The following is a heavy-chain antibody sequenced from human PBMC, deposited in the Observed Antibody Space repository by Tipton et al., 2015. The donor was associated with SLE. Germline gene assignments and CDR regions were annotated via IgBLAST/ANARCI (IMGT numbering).Heavy chain of an antibody. CDR1: GGSITSTTYL. Sequence: TLSLTCTVSGGSITSTTYLWGWIRQPPGKNLEWIGSILYAGGTTYYNPSLKSRLSMSVDTSKNQMSLKLNSVTAADTAVYYCARTNRGCFDYWGQGTLVTVSS. J-gene: IGHJ4*02. V-gene: IGHV4-39*07. CDR3: ARTNRGCFDY. D-gene: IGHD2-8*01. CDR2: ILYAGGTT.